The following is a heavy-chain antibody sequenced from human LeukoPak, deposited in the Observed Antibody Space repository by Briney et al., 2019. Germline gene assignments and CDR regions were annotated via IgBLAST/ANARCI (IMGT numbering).Heavy chain of an antibody. CDR2: ISAYNGNT. D-gene: IGHD4-17*01. V-gene: IGHV1-18*01. CDR3: ATENFGANYFDY. J-gene: IGHJ4*02. Sequence: GSVKVSCKAAGYTFTSYGISWARQAPGQGLEWMGWISAYNGNTNYAQKLQGRVTMTTDTSTSTAYMELRSLRSDDTAVYYCATENFGANYFDYWGQGSLVTVSA. CDR1: GYTFTSYG.